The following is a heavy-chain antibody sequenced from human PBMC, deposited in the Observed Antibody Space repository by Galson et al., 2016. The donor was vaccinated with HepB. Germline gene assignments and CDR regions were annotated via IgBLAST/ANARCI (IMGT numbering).Heavy chain of an antibody. V-gene: IGHV3-9*01. CDR2: IGWNSGST. Sequence: SLRLSCAASGFTFDDHTMHWVRQAPGKGLEWVSGIGWNSGSTGYADSVKGRFTISRDNSKNTLYLQMNSLRAEDTAVYYCVYCSSTSCYDSWGQGTLVTVSS. CDR3: VYCSSTSCYDS. D-gene: IGHD2-2*01. CDR1: GFTFDDHT. J-gene: IGHJ4*02.